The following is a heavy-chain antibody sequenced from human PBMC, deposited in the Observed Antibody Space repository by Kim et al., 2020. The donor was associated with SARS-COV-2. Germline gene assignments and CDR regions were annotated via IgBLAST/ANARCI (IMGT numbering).Heavy chain of an antibody. Sequence: SETLSLTCTVSGGSLSSSSYYWGWIRQPPGKGLEWIGTAYDSGNTYYNPSPKSRVTISVDTSKNQFTLKLGSVTAADTVADHCASHQRHSSGWYVAFYY. CDR1: GGSLSSSSYY. CDR3: ASHQRHSSGWYVAFYY. D-gene: IGHD6-19*01. J-gene: IGHJ6*01. CDR2: AYDSGNT. V-gene: IGHV4-39*01.